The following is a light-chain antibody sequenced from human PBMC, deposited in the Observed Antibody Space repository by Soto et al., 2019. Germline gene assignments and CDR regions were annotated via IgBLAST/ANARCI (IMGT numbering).Light chain of an antibody. CDR3: QHYSLYSPWT. CDR2: DAS. CDR1: QNINMW. Sequence: DIQMTQSPSTLSASVGDRVTITRRASQNINMWLAWYQQKPGKAPKLLIYDASSLQSGVPSRFGGSGSGTDFTLTITSLLPDDCATYYCQHYSLYSPWTFGQGTKVEI. V-gene: IGKV1-5*01. J-gene: IGKJ1*01.